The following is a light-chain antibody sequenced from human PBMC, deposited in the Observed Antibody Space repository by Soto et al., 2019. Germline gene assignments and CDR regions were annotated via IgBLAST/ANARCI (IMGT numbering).Light chain of an antibody. Sequence: QSALTQPPSASGSPGHSVTISCTGTSSDVGGYNYVSWYQQYPGRAPKLMIYEVTKRPSGVPDRFSGSKSGNTASLTVSGLQAEDEADYYCSSYAASNNFYFVFGGGTKVTV. V-gene: IGLV2-8*01. CDR1: SSDVGGYNY. CDR3: SSYAASNNFYFV. CDR2: EVT. J-gene: IGLJ3*02.